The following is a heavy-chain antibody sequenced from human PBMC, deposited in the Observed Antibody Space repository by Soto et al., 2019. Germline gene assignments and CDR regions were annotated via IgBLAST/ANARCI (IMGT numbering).Heavy chain of an antibody. CDR2: ISSTTNYI. J-gene: IGHJ4*02. Sequence: GVSLRLSCAASGFTFTRYGMNWVRQAPGKGLEWVSSISSTTNYIYYGDSMKGRFTISRDNAKNSLYLEMNSLRAEDTAVYYCARESEDLTSNFDYWGQGTLVTVSS. CDR1: GFTFTRYG. CDR3: ARESEDLTSNFDY. V-gene: IGHV3-21*06.